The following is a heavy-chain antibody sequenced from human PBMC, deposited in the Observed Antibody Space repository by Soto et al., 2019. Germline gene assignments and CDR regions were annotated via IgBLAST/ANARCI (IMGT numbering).Heavy chain of an antibody. V-gene: IGHV3-7*03. J-gene: IGHJ3*02. D-gene: IGHD3-16*01. CDR2: IKKDGSEK. Sequence: GGYLRLSCAASGYTFSSYWMSWVRKAPGKGMEWVANIKKDGSEKYYVDSVKGRFTISRDNAKNSLYLQMNILRAEDSAVYYCARMMGRDAFDIWGQGTMGTVSS. CDR1: GYTFSSYW. CDR3: ARMMGRDAFDI.